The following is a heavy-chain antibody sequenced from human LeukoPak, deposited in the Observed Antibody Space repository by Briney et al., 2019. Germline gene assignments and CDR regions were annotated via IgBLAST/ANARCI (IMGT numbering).Heavy chain of an antibody. CDR1: GYTFTSYG. Sequence: GASVKVSCKASGYTFTSYGISWVRQAPGRGLEWMGWISAYNGNTNYAQKLQGRVTMTTDTSTSTAYMELRSLRSDDTAVYYCARGGYCSSTSCQALDNFDYWGQGTLVTVSS. D-gene: IGHD2-2*03. J-gene: IGHJ4*02. CDR3: ARGGYCSSTSCQALDNFDY. CDR2: ISAYNGNT. V-gene: IGHV1-18*01.